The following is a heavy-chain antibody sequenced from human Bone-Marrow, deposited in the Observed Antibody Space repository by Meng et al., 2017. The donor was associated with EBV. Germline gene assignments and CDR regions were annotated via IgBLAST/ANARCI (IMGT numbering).Heavy chain of an antibody. CDR2: ISSSGSTI. Sequence: GRRGGSGGCLVKPGWSLGLACAVSGFTFSDYYMSWIRQAPGKGLEWVSYISSSGSTIYYADSVKGRFTISRDNAKNSLYLQMNSLRAEDTAVYYCARSSGWGFFDYWGQGTLVTVSS. D-gene: IGHD6-19*01. CDR3: ARSSGWGFFDY. V-gene: IGHV3-11*01. J-gene: IGHJ4*02. CDR1: GFTFSDYY.